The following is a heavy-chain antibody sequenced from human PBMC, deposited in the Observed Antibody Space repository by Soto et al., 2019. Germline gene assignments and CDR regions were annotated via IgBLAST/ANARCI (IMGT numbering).Heavy chain of an antibody. Sequence: QKATGQGLEWMGWMNPNSGNTGYAQKFQGRVTMTRNTSISTAYMELSSLRSEDTAVYYCARVTSGPSDYWGQGTLVTVSS. J-gene: IGHJ4*02. V-gene: IGHV1-8*01. D-gene: IGHD1-26*01. CDR3: ARVTSGPSDY. CDR2: MNPNSGNT.